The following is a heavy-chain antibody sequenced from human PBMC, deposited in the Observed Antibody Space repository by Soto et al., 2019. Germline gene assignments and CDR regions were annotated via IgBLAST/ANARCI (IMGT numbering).Heavy chain of an antibody. V-gene: IGHV4-59*01. D-gene: IGHD4-17*01. CDR1: GGSISSYY. Sequence: SETLSLTCTVSGGSISSYYWSWIRQPPGKGLEWIGYIYYSGSTNYNPSLKSRVTISVDTSKNQFSLKLSSVTAADTAVYYCAREKITTVGYYYYYYMDVWGKGTTVTVSS. CDR2: IYYSGST. CDR3: AREKITTVGYYYYYYMDV. J-gene: IGHJ6*03.